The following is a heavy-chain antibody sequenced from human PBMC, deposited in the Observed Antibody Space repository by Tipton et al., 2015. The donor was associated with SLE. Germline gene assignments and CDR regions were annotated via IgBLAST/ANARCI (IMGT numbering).Heavy chain of an antibody. CDR2: LYYSGGT. CDR1: GGSISSHF. V-gene: IGHV4-59*11. Sequence: TLSLTCTVSGGSISSHFWSWIRQPPGKGLEWIGYLYYSGGTNYNPSLKSRVTISVDTSKNQFSLKLSSVTAADTAVYYCATGVEWWPHYMDVWGKGTTVTVSS. CDR3: ATGVEWWPHYMDV. J-gene: IGHJ6*03. D-gene: IGHD3-3*01.